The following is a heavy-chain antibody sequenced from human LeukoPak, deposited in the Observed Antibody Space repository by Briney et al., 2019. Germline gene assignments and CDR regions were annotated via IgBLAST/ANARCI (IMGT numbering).Heavy chain of an antibody. V-gene: IGHV3-53*01. Sequence: GGSLRLSCAASGFTVNSNYMSWVRQAPGKGLEWVSLIYNGGSTYYADSVKGRFTISTDNSKNTLYLQMNSLRAEDTAVYYCAHGSMYQLDYWGQGTLVTVSS. J-gene: IGHJ4*02. D-gene: IGHD2-2*01. CDR2: IYNGGST. CDR1: GFTVNSNY. CDR3: AHGSMYQLDY.